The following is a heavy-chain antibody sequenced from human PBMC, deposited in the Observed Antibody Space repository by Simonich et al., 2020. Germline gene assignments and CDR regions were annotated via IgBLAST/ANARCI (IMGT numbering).Heavy chain of an antibody. V-gene: IGHV3-30*07. CDR3: AREGLLLDAFDI. J-gene: IGHJ3*02. CDR2: ISYDGSNK. CDR1: GFTFSSYA. D-gene: IGHD2-15*01. Sequence: QVQLVESGGGVVQPGRSLRLSCAASGFTFSSYAMHWVRQAPGKGLEWDAVISYDGSNKYYADSGKGRFTISRDNSKNTLYLQMNSLRAEDTAVYYCAREGLLLDAFDIWGQGTMVTVSS.